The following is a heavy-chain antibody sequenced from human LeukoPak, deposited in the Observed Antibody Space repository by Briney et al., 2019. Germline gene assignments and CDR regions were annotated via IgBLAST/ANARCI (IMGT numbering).Heavy chain of an antibody. CDR1: GFTFSSYA. CDR2: ISGSGGST. CDR3: AKDYDFWSGYFGDY. D-gene: IGHD3-3*01. V-gene: IGHV3-23*01. J-gene: IGHJ4*02. Sequence: GGSLRLSCAASGFTFSSYAMSWVRQAPGKGLEWASAISGSGGSTYYADSVKGRFTISRDNSKNTLYLQMNSLRAEDTAVYYCAKDYDFWSGYFGDYWGQGTLVTVSS.